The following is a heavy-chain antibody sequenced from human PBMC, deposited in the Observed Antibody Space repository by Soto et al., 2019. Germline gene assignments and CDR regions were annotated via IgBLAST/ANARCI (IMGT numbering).Heavy chain of an antibody. V-gene: IGHV2-26*01. CDR2: IFSNEDT. CDR1: GFSLSTARMG. CDR3: ARIRRNDYGDFTYYCDY. D-gene: IGHD4-17*01. Sequence: QVTLKESGPVLVKPTETLTLTCTVSGFSLSTARMGVSWIRQPPGKALEGLAHIFSNEDTSYSTSLKSRLTLAKDTSKSQVVLTMTNMDPVDTATYYCARIRRNDYGDFTYYCDYWGQGTLVTVSS. J-gene: IGHJ4*02.